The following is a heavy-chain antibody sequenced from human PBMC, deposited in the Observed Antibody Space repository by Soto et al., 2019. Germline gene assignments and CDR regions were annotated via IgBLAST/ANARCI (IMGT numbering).Heavy chain of an antibody. CDR2: IYWDDDK. CDR3: ARNISVSRAEAYDY. V-gene: IGHV2-5*02. Sequence: QITLKEAGPTLVKPTQTLTLTCTFSGFSLSTRGVAVGWIRQSPGKALEWLALIYWDDDKRYRPSLQNRLTITSDTSKNQVVLSMTSMDPVDTATYSCARNISVSRAEAYDYWGQGTLVLVSS. CDR1: GFSLSTRGVA. D-gene: IGHD4-4*01. J-gene: IGHJ4*02.